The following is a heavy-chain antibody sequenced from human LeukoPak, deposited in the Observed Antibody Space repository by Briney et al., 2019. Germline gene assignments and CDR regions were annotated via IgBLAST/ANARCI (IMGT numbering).Heavy chain of an antibody. Sequence: PGGSLRLSCAASGFTFSSYAMHWVRQAPGKGLEWVAVISFDGSNKYYADSVKGRFTISRDNSKNTLYLQMNSLRAEDTAVYYCAREFDYYDSSGYSALRGDFDYWGQGTLVTVSS. CDR1: GFTFSSYA. J-gene: IGHJ4*02. CDR2: ISFDGSNK. V-gene: IGHV3-30-3*01. D-gene: IGHD3-22*01. CDR3: AREFDYYDSSGYSALRGDFDY.